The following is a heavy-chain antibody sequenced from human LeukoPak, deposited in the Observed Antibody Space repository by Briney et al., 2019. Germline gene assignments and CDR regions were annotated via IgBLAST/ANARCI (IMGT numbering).Heavy chain of an antibody. Sequence: ASVTVSCKTSGYSFTDYYMHWVRHAHGPGHERKGWVSPNSGGTKYEQKFQGRVTMTSDTSVSTVYTELSRLTSDDAAVYYCARGSRNYCDSGSCYNKGNWFDPWGQGTLVTVSS. CDR3: ARGSRNYCDSGSCYNKGNWFDP. V-gene: IGHV1-2*02. CDR2: VSPNSGGT. D-gene: IGHD3-10*01. J-gene: IGHJ5*01. CDR1: GYSFTDYY.